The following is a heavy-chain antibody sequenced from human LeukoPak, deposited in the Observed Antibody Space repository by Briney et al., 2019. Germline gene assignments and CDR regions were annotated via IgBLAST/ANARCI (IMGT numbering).Heavy chain of an antibody. Sequence: KPSETLSLTCTVSGGSTSSSSYYWGWIRQPPGKGLEWIGSIYSSGSTYYNPSLRSRVTISVDTSKNQFSLKLSSVTAADTAVYYCARSGSGYLRYYFDYWGQGTLVTVSS. D-gene: IGHD5-12*01. CDR3: ARSGSGYLRYYFDY. J-gene: IGHJ4*02. V-gene: IGHV4-39*07. CDR2: IYSSGST. CDR1: GGSTSSSSYY.